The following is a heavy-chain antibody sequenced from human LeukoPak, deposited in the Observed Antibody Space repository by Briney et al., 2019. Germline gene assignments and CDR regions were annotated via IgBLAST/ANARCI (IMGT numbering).Heavy chain of an antibody. D-gene: IGHD6-13*01. J-gene: IGHJ4*02. CDR3: ARVSGSSWGEDFDY. Sequence: ASVKVSCKASGYTFTGYYMHWVRQAPGQGLEWMGRINPNSGGTNYAQKFQGRVTMTRGTSISTAYMELSRLRSDDTAVYYCARVSGSSWGEDFDYWGQGTLVTVSS. CDR1: GYTFTGYY. V-gene: IGHV1-2*06. CDR2: INPNSGGT.